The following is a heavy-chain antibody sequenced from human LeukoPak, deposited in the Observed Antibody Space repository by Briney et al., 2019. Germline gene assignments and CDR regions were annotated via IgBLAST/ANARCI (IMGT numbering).Heavy chain of an antibody. CDR2: ISSSGSTI. D-gene: IGHD6-13*01. Sequence: LSLTCTVSGGSISHYYLTWIRQPPGKGLEWVSYISSSGSTIYYADSVKGRFTISRDNAKNSLYLQMNSLRAEDTAVYYCARDPYSSSWYVEGGDYWGQGTLVTVSS. CDR1: GGSISHYY. J-gene: IGHJ4*02. CDR3: ARDPYSSSWYVEGGDY. V-gene: IGHV3-11*01.